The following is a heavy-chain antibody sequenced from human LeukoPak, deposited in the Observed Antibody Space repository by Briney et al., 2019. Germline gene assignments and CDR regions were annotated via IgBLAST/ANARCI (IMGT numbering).Heavy chain of an antibody. Sequence: PSETLSLTCAVYGGSFSGYYWSWIRQPPGKGLEWIGEINHRGSTNYNPSLKSRVTISVDTSKNQFSLKLSSVTAADTAVYYCALTTVTTYYYYYMDVWGKGTTVTVSS. V-gene: IGHV4-34*01. D-gene: IGHD4-17*01. CDR2: INHRGST. CDR1: GGSFSGYY. CDR3: ALTTVTTYYYYYMDV. J-gene: IGHJ6*03.